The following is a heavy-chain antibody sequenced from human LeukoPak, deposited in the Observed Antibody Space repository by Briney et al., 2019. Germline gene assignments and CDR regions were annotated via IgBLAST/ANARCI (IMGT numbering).Heavy chain of an antibody. CDR2: INHSGST. J-gene: IGHJ3*02. D-gene: IGHD3-3*01. CDR3: ARAMEGAFDI. V-gene: IGHV4-34*01. Sequence: SETLSLTCAVYGGSFSGYYWSWIRQPPGKGLEWIGEINHSGSTYYNPSLKSRVTISVDTSKNQFSLKLSSVTAADTAVYYCARAMEGAFDIWGQGTMVTVSS. CDR1: GGSFSGYY.